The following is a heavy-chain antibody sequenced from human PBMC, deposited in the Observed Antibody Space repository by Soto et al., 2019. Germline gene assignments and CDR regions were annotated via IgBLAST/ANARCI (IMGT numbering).Heavy chain of an antibody. Sequence: SETLSLTCAVYGGSFSGYYWSWSRQPPGKGLEWIGEINHSGSTNYNPSLKSRVTISVDTSKNQFSLKLSSVTAADTAVYYCARYSRPYYYYYGMDVWGQGTTVTVSS. D-gene: IGHD6-13*01. J-gene: IGHJ6*02. CDR2: INHSGST. CDR1: GGSFSGYY. CDR3: ARYSRPYYYYYGMDV. V-gene: IGHV4-34*01.